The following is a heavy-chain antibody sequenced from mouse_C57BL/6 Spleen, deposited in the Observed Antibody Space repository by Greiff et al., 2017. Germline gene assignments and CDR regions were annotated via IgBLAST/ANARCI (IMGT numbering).Heavy chain of an antibody. Sequence: EVQLVESGGGLVKPGGSLKLSCAASGFTFSSYAMSWVRQTPEKRLEWVATISAGGSYTYYPDNVKGRFTISRDNAKNNLYLQMSHLKADDTAMYYCARTPDYYGSSYWDFDVWGTGTTVTVSS. J-gene: IGHJ1*03. D-gene: IGHD1-1*01. CDR2: ISAGGSYT. CDR1: GFTFSSYA. V-gene: IGHV5-4*01. CDR3: ARTPDYYGSSYWDFDV.